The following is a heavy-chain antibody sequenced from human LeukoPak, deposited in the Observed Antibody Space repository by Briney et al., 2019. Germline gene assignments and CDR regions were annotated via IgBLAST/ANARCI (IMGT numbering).Heavy chain of an antibody. D-gene: IGHD2-2*01. CDR1: GGSISSSNW. J-gene: IGHJ2*01. CDR2: IYHSGST. CDR3: ARVPYCSSTSCHNWYFDL. Sequence: SGTLSLTCAVSGGSISSSNWWSWVRQPPGKGLEWIGEIYHSGSTNYNPSLKSRVTISVGKSKNQFSLKLSSVTAADTAVYYCARVPYCSSTSCHNWYFDLWGRGTLVTVSS. V-gene: IGHV4-4*02.